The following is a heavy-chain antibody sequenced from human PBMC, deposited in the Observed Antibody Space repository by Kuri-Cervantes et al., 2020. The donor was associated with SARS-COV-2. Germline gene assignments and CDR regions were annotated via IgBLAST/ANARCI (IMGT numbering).Heavy chain of an antibody. Sequence: GGSLRLSCAASGFTFDDYGMSWVRQAPGKGLEWISYISRTSGTIYYADSVKGRFTISRDNAENALYLQMNSLRVEDTAVYYCARENVDVIMVPTASGIDPWGQGTLVTVSS. D-gene: IGHD2-8*01. CDR2: ISRTSGTI. J-gene: IGHJ5*02. V-gene: IGHV3-48*01. CDR1: GFTFDDYG. CDR3: ARENVDVIMVPTASGIDP.